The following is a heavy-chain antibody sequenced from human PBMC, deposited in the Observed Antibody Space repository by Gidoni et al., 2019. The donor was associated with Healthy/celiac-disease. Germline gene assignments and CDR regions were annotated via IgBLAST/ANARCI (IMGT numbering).Heavy chain of an antibody. Sequence: QVQLVESGGGVVQPGRSLRLSCAASGFTFRSYGMHWVRQAPGKGLEWVAVISYDGSNKYYADSVKGRFTISRDNSKNTLYLQMNSLRAEDTAVYYCAKDISPVVVPAATFDIWGQGTMVTVSS. CDR2: ISYDGSNK. CDR3: AKDISPVVVPAATFDI. V-gene: IGHV3-30*18. J-gene: IGHJ3*02. CDR1: GFTFRSYG. D-gene: IGHD2-2*01.